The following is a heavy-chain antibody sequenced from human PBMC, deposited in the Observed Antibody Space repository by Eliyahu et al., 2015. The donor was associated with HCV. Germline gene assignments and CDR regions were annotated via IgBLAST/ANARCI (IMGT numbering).Heavy chain of an antibody. CDR2: INWNSGDI. V-gene: IGHV3-9*01. D-gene: IGHD3-10*01. J-gene: IGHJ3*02. CDR3: AKDRLIRGYDSCDI. CDR1: GXTFXNXA. Sequence: EAQLVESGGGLVQPGRSLRLSCEASGXTFXNXAMXXVRQGPGKGLGXVXGINWNSGDIXYADSVKGRFTISRDNAKNXLYLQMNSLRPDDTAVYYCAKDRLIRGYDSCDIWGQGTMVTVSS.